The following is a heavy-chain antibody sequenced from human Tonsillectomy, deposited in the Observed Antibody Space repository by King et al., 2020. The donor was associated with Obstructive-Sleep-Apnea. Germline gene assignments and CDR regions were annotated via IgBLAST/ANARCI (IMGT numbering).Heavy chain of an antibody. J-gene: IGHJ4*02. V-gene: IGHV4-39*07. D-gene: IGHD1-26*01. CDR1: GGSISSSSYY. Sequence: QLQESGPGLVKPSETLSLTCTVSGGSISSSSYYWGWIRQPPGKGLEWIGSIYYSGSTYYNPSLKSRVTISVDTSKNQFSLKLSSVTAAGTAVYYCAREVGASGSYFDYWGQGTLVTVSS. CDR3: AREVGASGSYFDY. CDR2: IYYSGST.